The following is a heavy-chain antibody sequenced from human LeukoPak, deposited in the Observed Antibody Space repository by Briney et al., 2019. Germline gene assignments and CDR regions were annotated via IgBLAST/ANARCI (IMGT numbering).Heavy chain of an antibody. CDR1: GFTFSSYG. Sequence: AGGSLRLSCAASGFTFSSYGMHWVRQAPGKGLEWVAFIRYDGSDKYYADSVKGRFTISRDNAKNSLYLQMNSLRAEDTAVYYCARGLYYYDSSGYPDYWGQGTLVTVSS. CDR2: IRYDGSDK. CDR3: ARGLYYYDSSGYPDY. V-gene: IGHV3-30*02. J-gene: IGHJ4*02. D-gene: IGHD3-22*01.